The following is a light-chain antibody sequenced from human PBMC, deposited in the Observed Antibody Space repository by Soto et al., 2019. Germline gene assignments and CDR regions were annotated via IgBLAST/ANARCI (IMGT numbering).Light chain of an antibody. CDR1: SSNIGSNT. Sequence: QSVLTQPPSASGTPGQRVTISCSGSSSNIGSNTVNWYQQLPGTAPKLLIYSNNQRPSGVPDRFSGSKSGTSASLAISGVQSEDEADYYCAAWDDSLNAWVFGGGTKLTVL. V-gene: IGLV1-44*01. J-gene: IGLJ3*02. CDR2: SNN. CDR3: AAWDDSLNAWV.